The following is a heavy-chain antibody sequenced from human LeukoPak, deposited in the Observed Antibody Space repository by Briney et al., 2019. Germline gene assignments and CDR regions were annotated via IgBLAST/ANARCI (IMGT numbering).Heavy chain of an antibody. J-gene: IGHJ3*01. V-gene: IGHV3-9*01. D-gene: IGHD3-16*01. Sequence: AGRSLRLSCAASGFTFDDYAMHWVRQAPGKGLEWVSGISWNSGTLGYADSVKGRFTISRDNAKNSLYLQMNSLRAEDTALYYCAKDIPLGRQPFRFAFDVWGQGTMVTVSS. CDR2: ISWNSGTL. CDR1: GFTFDDYA. CDR3: AKDIPLGRQPFRFAFDV.